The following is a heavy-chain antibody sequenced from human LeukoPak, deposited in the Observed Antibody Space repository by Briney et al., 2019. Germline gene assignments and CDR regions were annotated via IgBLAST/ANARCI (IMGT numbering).Heavy chain of an antibody. CDR3: AREGYYYDSSGYYSQAFDY. V-gene: IGHV6-1*01. CDR2: TYYRSKWYN. J-gene: IGHJ4*02. Sequence: SQTLSLTCAISGDSSSSNSAAWNWIRQSPSRGLEWLGRTYYRSKWYNDYAVSVKSRITINPDTSKNQFSLQLNSVTPEDTAVYYCAREGYYYDSSGYYSQAFDYWGQGTLVTVSS. D-gene: IGHD3-22*01. CDR1: GDSSSSNSAA.